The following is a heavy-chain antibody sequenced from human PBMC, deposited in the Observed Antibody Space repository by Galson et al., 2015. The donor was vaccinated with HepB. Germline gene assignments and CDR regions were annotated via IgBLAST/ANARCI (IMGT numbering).Heavy chain of an antibody. Sequence: PALVKPTQTLTLTCTFSGFSLSTSGVGVGWIRQPPGKALEWLALIYWDDDKRYSPSLENRLTITKDTSRNQVVLTVTNMDPVDTATYYCAHRRGTSIPGAFGMWGQGTLVTVSS. CDR2: IYWDDDK. V-gene: IGHV2-5*02. J-gene: IGHJ3*02. D-gene: IGHD1-26*01. CDR3: AHRRGTSIPGAFGM. CDR1: GFSLSTSGVG.